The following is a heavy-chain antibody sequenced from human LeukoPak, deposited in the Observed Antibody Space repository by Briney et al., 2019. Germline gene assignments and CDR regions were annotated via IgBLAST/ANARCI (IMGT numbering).Heavy chain of an antibody. Sequence: SVKVSCKASGGTFSSYAISWVRQAPGQGLAWMGRIIPILGIANYAQKFQGRVTITADKSTSTAYMGLSSLRSEDTAVYYCARVDTAMVIDYWGQGTLVTVSS. J-gene: IGHJ4*02. CDR3: ARVDTAMVIDY. CDR2: IIPILGIA. D-gene: IGHD5-18*01. V-gene: IGHV1-69*04. CDR1: GGTFSSYA.